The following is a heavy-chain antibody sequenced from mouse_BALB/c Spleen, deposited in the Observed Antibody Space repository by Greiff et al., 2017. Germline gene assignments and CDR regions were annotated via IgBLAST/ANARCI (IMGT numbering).Heavy chain of an antibody. D-gene: IGHD1-1*01. CDR2: INPSNGRT. CDR3: ARVGSPPDY. J-gene: IGHJ2*01. V-gene: IGHV1S81*02. Sequence: QVQLQQSGPELVKTGASVKISCKASGYTFTSYWMHWVKQRPGQGLEWIGEINPSNGRTNYNEKFKSKATLTVDKSSSTAYMQLSSLTSEDSAVYYCARVGSPPDYWGQGTTLTVSS. CDR1: GYTFTSYW.